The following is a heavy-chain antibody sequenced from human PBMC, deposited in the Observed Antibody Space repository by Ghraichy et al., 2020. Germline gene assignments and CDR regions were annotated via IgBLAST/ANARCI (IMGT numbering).Heavy chain of an antibody. CDR3: AKDEGTTVTTSPDY. J-gene: IGHJ4*02. CDR1: GFTFSSYA. D-gene: IGHD4-17*01. V-gene: IGHV3-30*18. CDR2: ISYDGSNK. Sequence: GGSLRLSCAASGFTFSSYAMHWVRQAPGKGLEWVAVISYDGSNKYYADSVKGRFTISRDNSKNTLYLQMNSLRAEDTAVYYCAKDEGTTVTTSPDYWGQGTLVTVSS.